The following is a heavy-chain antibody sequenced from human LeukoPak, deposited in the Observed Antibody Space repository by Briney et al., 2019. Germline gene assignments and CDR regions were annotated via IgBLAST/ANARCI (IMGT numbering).Heavy chain of an antibody. CDR3: ARGPQYSSDWYFHRVIDY. CDR1: GYTFTGYC. J-gene: IGHJ4*02. V-gene: IGHV1-2*02. D-gene: IGHD6-19*01. CDR2: INPNSGGT. Sequence: ASVKVSCKASGYTFTGYCMHWVRQAPGQGLEWMGWINPNSGGTNYAQKFQGRVTMTRDTSISTAYMELSRLTSDDTAVFYCARGPQYSSDWYFHRVIDYWGQGTLVTVSS.